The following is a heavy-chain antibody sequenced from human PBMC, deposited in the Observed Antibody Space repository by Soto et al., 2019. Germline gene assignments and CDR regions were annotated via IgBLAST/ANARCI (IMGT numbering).Heavy chain of an antibody. D-gene: IGHD6-19*01. Sequence: QVTLKESGPVLVKPTETLTLTCTVSGFSLSNARMGVSWIRQPPGKALEWLAHILSNDEKSYSTSLKSRLTISKDTSKSQVVLTMTNMDPVDTATYYCARRHSSGWYYFDYWGQGTLVTVSS. V-gene: IGHV2-26*01. CDR1: GFSLSNARMG. J-gene: IGHJ4*02. CDR3: ARRHSSGWYYFDY. CDR2: ILSNDEK.